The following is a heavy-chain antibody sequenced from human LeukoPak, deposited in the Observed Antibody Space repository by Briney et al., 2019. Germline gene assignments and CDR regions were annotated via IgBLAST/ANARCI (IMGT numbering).Heavy chain of an antibody. V-gene: IGHV4-61*01. CDR3: VRHPRGGPYFDY. D-gene: IGHD3-16*01. J-gene: IGHJ4*02. CDR2: IYYSGST. Sequence: PSETLSLTCTVSGGSVSSGSYYWSWVRQPPGKGLEWIGYIYYSGSTNYNPSLKSRVTISVDTSKIQFSLKLSSVTAADTAAYYCVRHPRGGPYFDYWGQGTLVTVSS. CDR1: GGSVSSGSYY.